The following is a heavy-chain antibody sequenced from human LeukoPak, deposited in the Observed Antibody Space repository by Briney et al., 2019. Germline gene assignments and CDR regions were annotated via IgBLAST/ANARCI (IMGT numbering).Heavy chain of an antibody. CDR1: GFTFSSYG. CDR3: ARGKATVTANRFDP. V-gene: IGHV3-33*01. Sequence: GGSLRLSCAASGFTFSSYGIHWVRQAPGKGLEWVSVIWYDGSNKYYADSVKGRFTISRDNSKNTLYLQMNSLRADDTAVYYCARGKATVTANRFDPWGQGTLVTVSS. CDR2: IWYDGSNK. J-gene: IGHJ5*02. D-gene: IGHD4-17*01.